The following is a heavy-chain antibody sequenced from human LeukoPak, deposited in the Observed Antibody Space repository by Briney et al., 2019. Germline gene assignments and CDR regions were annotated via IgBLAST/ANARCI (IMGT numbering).Heavy chain of an antibody. CDR1: VDSVSSNIPA. V-gene: IGHV6-1*01. Sequence: SQTLSLTCAISVDSVSSNIPAWNWIRQSPSRGLEWLGRTYYRSKWYTEYALSVKSRITISPDTSKNHFSLQLNSVTPEDTAVYYCARVRDDYNYYFDYWGQGTLVTVSS. J-gene: IGHJ4*02. CDR3: ARVRDDYNYYFDY. D-gene: IGHD5-24*01. CDR2: TYYRSKWYT.